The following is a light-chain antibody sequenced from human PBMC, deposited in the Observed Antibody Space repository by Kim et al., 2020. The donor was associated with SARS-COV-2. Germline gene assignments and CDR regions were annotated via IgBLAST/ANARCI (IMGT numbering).Light chain of an antibody. J-gene: IGKJ5*01. CDR3: QQYGSSTLT. CDR2: GAS. V-gene: IGKV3-20*01. CDR1: PGVGRRY. Sequence: SHGERTDPSCSAGPGVGRRYFAWYQHKPGQAPRLPIYGASSRATGIPDRFSASVSGTDFTLTISRLGPEDFAVYYCQQYGSSTLTFGQGTRLGIK.